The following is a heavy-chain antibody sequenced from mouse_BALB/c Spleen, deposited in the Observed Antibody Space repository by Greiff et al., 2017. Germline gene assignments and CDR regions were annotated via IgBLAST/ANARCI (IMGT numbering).Heavy chain of an antibody. CDR1: GYTFTSYT. Sequence: VQLQQSAAELARPGASVKMSCKASGYTFTSYTMHWVKQRPGQGLEWIGYINPSSGYTEYNQKFKDKTTLTADKSSSTAFMQLSSLTSEASAVYCCARIMVTAYWGQGTLVTVSA. CDR3: ARIMVTAY. J-gene: IGHJ3*01. D-gene: IGHD2-1*01. V-gene: IGHV1-4*02. CDR2: INPSSGYT.